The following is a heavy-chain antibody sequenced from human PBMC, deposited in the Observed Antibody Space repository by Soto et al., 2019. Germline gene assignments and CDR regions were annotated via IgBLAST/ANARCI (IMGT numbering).Heavy chain of an antibody. J-gene: IGHJ4*02. D-gene: IGHD4-4*01. CDR2: IYNTGST. CDR1: GGSISSRGYL. V-gene: IGHV4-39*01. CDR3: ARHPRDDYNYGGSGIFDY. Sequence: SETLSLTCTVSGGSISSRGYLWAWIRQPPGKGLEWIGDIYNTGSTYYNPSLESRVTISVDTSKNQFALKLNSVTAADTAVYYCARHPRDDYNYGGSGIFDYWGQGALVTVSS.